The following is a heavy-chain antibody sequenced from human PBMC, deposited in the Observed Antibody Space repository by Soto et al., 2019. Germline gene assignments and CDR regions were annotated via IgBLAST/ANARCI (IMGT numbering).Heavy chain of an antibody. Sequence: SVKVSCKASGGTFSNYAISWVRQAPGQGLEWMGGIIPIFGTANYAQKFQGRVTITADESTSTAYMELSSLRSEDTAVYYCARGYGRKWELQSARDFDYWGQGTLVTVSS. V-gene: IGHV1-69*13. CDR3: ARGYGRKWELQSARDFDY. CDR1: GGTFSNYA. J-gene: IGHJ4*02. D-gene: IGHD1-26*01. CDR2: IIPIFGTA.